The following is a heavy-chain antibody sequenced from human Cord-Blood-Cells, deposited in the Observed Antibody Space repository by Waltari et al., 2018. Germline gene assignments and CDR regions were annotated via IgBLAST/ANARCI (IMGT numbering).Heavy chain of an antibody. CDR1: GFTFDDYT. J-gene: IGHJ6*02. CDR2: ISWDGGST. Sequence: EVQLVESGGVVVQPGGSLRLSCAASGFTFDDYTMHWVRQAPGKGLEWVSLISWDGGSTYYADSVKGRFTISRDNSKNALYLQMNSLRTEDTALYYCAKYGSGYYYGMDVWGQGTTVTVSS. V-gene: IGHV3-43*01. D-gene: IGHD3-10*01. CDR3: AKYGSGYYYGMDV.